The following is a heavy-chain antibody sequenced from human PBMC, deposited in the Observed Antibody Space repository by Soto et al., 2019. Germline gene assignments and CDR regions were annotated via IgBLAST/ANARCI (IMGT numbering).Heavy chain of an antibody. D-gene: IGHD2-2*01. CDR3: ARVVPGAEAWFGP. CDR2: ISLYSDGT. J-gene: IGHJ5*02. Sequence: VQLVQSGGAVKRPGASVKVSGQTSGSTFSNYGITWVRQAPGQPLEWLGWISLYSDGTNYAQKFQGRVSMTTDTSTTTAYMDLRSLRSDDTAVYYCARVVPGAEAWFGPWGQGTLVTVSS. CDR1: GSTFSNYG. V-gene: IGHV1-18*01.